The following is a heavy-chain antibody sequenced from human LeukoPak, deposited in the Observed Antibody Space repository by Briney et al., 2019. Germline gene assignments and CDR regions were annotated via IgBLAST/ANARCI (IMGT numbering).Heavy chain of an antibody. J-gene: IGHJ4*02. V-gene: IGHV4-38-2*01. Sequence: PSETLSLTCSVSGYSFTSGHYWGWIRQPPGKGLEWIANIYHTGSAHYNPSLKSRVTISVDTSKNQFSLKLSSVTAADTAVYYCARYCTSTTRILRGFDYWSQGTLVTVSS. CDR3: ARYCTSTTRILRGFDY. CDR2: IYHTGSA. D-gene: IGHD2-2*01. CDR1: GYSFTSGHY.